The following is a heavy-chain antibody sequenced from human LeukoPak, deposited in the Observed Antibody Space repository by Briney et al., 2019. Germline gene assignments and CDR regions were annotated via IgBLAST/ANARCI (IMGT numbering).Heavy chain of an antibody. V-gene: IGHV4-4*07. D-gene: IGHD2-2*01. Sequence: PSETLSLTCTVSGGSISSYYWSWIRQPAGKGLEWIGRIYTSGSTNYNPSLKSRVTMSVDTSKNQFSLKLSSVTAADTAVYYCARQGYCSSTSCFDAFDIWGQGTMVTVSS. CDR2: IYTSGST. J-gene: IGHJ3*02. CDR1: GGSISSYY. CDR3: ARQGYCSSTSCFDAFDI.